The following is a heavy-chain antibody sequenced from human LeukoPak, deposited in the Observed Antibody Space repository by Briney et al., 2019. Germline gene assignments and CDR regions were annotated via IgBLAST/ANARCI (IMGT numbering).Heavy chain of an antibody. CDR1: GYSFTSYW. CDR3: ARQLGPAAAGY. V-gene: IGHV5-51*01. Sequence: GESLKISCKGSGYSFTSYWIGWVRQMPGKGMGWMGIIYPGDSDTRYSPSFQGQVTISADKSISTAYLQWSSLRASDTAMYYCARQLGPAAAGYWGQGTLVTVSS. CDR2: IYPGDSDT. J-gene: IGHJ4*02. D-gene: IGHD6-13*01.